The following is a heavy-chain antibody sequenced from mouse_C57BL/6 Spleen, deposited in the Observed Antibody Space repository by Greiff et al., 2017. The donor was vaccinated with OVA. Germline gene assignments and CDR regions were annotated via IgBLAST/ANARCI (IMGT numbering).Heavy chain of an antibody. J-gene: IGHJ1*03. CDR2: IRLKSDNYAT. CDR3: TGGSLYWYFDV. V-gene: IGHV6-3*01. Sequence: EVQGVESGGGLVQPGGSMKLSCVASGFTFSNYWMNWVRQSPEKGLEWVAQIRLKSDNYATHYAESVKGRFTISRDDSKSSVYLQMNNLRAEDTGIHYCTGGSLYWYFDVWGTGTTVTVSS. CDR1: GFTFSNYW.